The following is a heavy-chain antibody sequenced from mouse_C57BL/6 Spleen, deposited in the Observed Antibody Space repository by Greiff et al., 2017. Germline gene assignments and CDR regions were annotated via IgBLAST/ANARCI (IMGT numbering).Heavy chain of an antibody. CDR2: IYPGSGST. D-gene: IGHD2-2*01. CDR1: GYTFTSYW. Sequence: QVQLQQPGAELVKPGASVKMSCKASGYTFTSYWITWVKQRPGQGLEWIGDIYPGSGSTNYNEKFKSKATLTVDTSSSTAYMQLSSLTSEDSAVYYCARDGYDWPAWFADWGQGTLVTVSA. J-gene: IGHJ3*01. CDR3: ARDGYDWPAWFAD. V-gene: IGHV1-55*01.